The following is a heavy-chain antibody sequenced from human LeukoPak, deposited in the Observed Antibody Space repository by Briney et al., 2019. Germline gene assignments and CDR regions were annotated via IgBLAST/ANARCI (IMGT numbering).Heavy chain of an antibody. V-gene: IGHV1-2*02. D-gene: IGHD3-16*01. CDR2: INPKNGGT. CDR1: GYTFTDYF. J-gene: IGHJ5*02. CDR3: AKAYEYGWFDP. Sequence: GASVKVSCKASGYTFTDYFLHWVRQAPGQGLEWMGWINPKNGGTNYAQKFQGRVTMSSYTSISTGNMELSRLRYDDTAVYYCAKAYEYGWFDPWGQGTLVTVSS.